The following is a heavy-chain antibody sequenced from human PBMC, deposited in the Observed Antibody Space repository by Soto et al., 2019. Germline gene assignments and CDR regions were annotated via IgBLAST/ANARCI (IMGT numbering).Heavy chain of an antibody. D-gene: IGHD2-15*01. Sequence: GGSLRLSCAASGFTVSSNYMSWVRQAPGKGLEWVSVIYSGGSTYYADSVKGRFTISRDNSKNTLYLQMNSLGAEDTAVYYCAREYCSGGSCYSAYWGQGTLVTVSS. V-gene: IGHV3-66*01. CDR2: IYSGGST. J-gene: IGHJ4*02. CDR3: AREYCSGGSCYSAY. CDR1: GFTVSSNY.